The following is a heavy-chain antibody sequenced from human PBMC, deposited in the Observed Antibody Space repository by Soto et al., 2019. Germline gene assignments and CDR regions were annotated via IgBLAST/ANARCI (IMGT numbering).Heavy chain of an antibody. Sequence: QVQLVQSGAEVKKPGSSVKVSCKASGGTFSSYAISWVRQAPGQGLEWMGGIIPIFGTANYAQKFQGRVTITADKSTSTAYMQLSSLRSEDTAVYYCARVKSDSSGYHDAFDIWGQGTMVTVSS. CDR2: IIPIFGTA. CDR1: GGTFSSYA. V-gene: IGHV1-69*06. CDR3: ARVKSDSSGYHDAFDI. D-gene: IGHD3-22*01. J-gene: IGHJ3*02.